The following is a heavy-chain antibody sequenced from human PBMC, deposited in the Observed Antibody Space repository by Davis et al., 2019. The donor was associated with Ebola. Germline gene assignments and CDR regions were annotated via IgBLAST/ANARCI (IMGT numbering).Heavy chain of an antibody. CDR2: INPNSGGT. V-gene: IGHV1-2*06. J-gene: IGHJ3*01. D-gene: IGHD2-15*01. Sequence: ASVKVSCKASGYTFTGYYMHWVRQAPGQGLEWMGRINPNSGGTNYAQKFQGRFTISRDNSKNTLHLQMNSLRVEDTAIYYCAKDTPNIWFDVWGQRTMVAVSS. CDR3: AKDTPNIWFDV. CDR1: GYTFTGYY.